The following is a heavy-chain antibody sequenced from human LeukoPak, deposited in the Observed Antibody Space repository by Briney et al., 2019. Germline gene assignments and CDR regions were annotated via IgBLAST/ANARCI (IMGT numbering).Heavy chain of an antibody. D-gene: IGHD6-25*01. Sequence: GGSLRLSCAASGFNLSNYWMQWVRHAPGKGLLWVSQINPDGSITKYADSVKGRFTISRDNAKNTLYLQMNSLRAEDTAIYYCAQRGQDYWGQGTLVTVSS. V-gene: IGHV3-74*01. CDR2: INPDGSIT. CDR3: AQRGQDY. J-gene: IGHJ4*02. CDR1: GFNLSNYW.